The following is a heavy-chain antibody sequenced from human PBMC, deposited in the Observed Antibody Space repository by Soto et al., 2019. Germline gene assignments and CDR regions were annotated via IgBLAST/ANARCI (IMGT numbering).Heavy chain of an antibody. CDR3: ASTYGSGSYYKSYFDY. V-gene: IGHV3-66*01. D-gene: IGHD3-10*01. J-gene: IGHJ4*02. Sequence: EVQLVESGGGLVQPGGSLRLSCAASGFTVSSNYMSWVRQAPGKGLEWVSVIYSGGSTYYADSVKGRFTISRDNSKNTLYLQMNSLRAEDTAVHYCASTYGSGSYYKSYFDYWGQGTLVTVSS. CDR1: GFTVSSNY. CDR2: IYSGGST.